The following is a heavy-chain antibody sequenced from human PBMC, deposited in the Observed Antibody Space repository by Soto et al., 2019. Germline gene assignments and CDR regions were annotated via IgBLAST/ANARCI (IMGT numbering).Heavy chain of an antibody. Sequence: SQTLSLTCAISGDSVSSNSAAWNWIRQSPSRGLEWLGRTYYRSKWYNDYAVSVKSRITINPDTSKNQFSLQLNSVTPEDTAVYYCARVPSSGFVYSSGWYSQGWFDPWGQGTLVTVSS. D-gene: IGHD6-19*01. CDR2: TYYRSKWYN. CDR1: GDSVSSNSAA. CDR3: ARVPSSGFVYSSGWYSQGWFDP. V-gene: IGHV6-1*01. J-gene: IGHJ5*02.